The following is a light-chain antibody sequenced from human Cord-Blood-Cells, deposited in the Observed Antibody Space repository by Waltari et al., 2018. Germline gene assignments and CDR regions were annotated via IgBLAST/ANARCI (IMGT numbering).Light chain of an antibody. J-gene: IGKJ4*01. CDR2: AAS. CDR3: QKYNSAPPLT. Sequence: DIQLTQSPSPLSASVGDRVPITCRASQGISNYLAWYQQKPGKVPKLLIYAASTLQSGVPSRFSGSGSGTDFTLTISSLQPEDVATYYCQKYNSAPPLTFGGGTKVEIK. CDR1: QGISNY. V-gene: IGKV1-27*01.